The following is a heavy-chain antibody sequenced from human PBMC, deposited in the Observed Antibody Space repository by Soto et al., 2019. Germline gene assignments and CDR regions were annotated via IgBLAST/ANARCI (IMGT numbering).Heavy chain of an antibody. J-gene: IGHJ4*02. CDR3: ARVGESYYYDSSGLEIDY. D-gene: IGHD3-22*01. V-gene: IGHV4-31*03. CDR1: GGSISSGGYH. CDR2: IYNSGST. Sequence: SETLSLTCTVSGGSISSGGYHWSWIRQHPGKGLEWIGYIYNSGSTYYNPSLKSRVTISEDTSKNQFSLKLSSVTAADTAVYYCARVGESYYYDSSGLEIDYWGQGALVTVSS.